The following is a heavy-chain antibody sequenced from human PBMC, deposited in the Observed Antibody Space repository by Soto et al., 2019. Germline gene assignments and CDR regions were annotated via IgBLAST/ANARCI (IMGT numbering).Heavy chain of an antibody. CDR3: AMTAARGALTYHYYGMDV. CDR2: IYYSGST. J-gene: IGHJ6*02. Sequence: SETLSLTCTVSGGSISSSSYYWGWIRQPPGKGLEWIGSIYYSGSTYYNPSLKSRVTISVDTSKNQFSLKLSSVTAADTAVYYCAMTAARGALTYHYYGMDVWGQGTTVTVSS. V-gene: IGHV4-39*01. CDR1: GGSISSSSYY. D-gene: IGHD6-6*01.